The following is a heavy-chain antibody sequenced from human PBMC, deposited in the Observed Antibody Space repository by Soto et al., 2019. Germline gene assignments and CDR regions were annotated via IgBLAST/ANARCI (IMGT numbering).Heavy chain of an antibody. CDR1: GGSIRSDS. D-gene: IGHD2-15*01. V-gene: IGHV4-59*12. CDR2: IYYTGNT. Sequence: SETLSLTCTVSGGSIRSDSWSWIRQAPGKGLEWIGFIYYTGNTNYSPSFQSRVTISVDTSKNQFSLKLSSVTAADTAVYYCARDRDACSGGSCYSGYYYYMDVWGKGTTVTVSS. CDR3: ARDRDACSGGSCYSGYYYYMDV. J-gene: IGHJ6*03.